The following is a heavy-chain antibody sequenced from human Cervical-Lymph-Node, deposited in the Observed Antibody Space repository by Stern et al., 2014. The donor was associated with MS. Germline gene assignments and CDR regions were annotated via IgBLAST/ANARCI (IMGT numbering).Heavy chain of an antibody. CDR3: ARADYYDSSGYYDDAFDI. J-gene: IGHJ3*02. V-gene: IGHV1-69*06. CDR2: IIPMFGRT. Sequence: VQLVESGTEVKKPGSSVKVSCKTSGGTFSSYAVNWVSQAPGQGLEWMGEIIPMFGRTNYSPRVQVRVKITADKTTSTAYMELSSLTSEDTAVYYCARADYYDSSGYYDDAFDIWGQGTMVTVSS. CDR1: GGTFSSYA. D-gene: IGHD3-22*01.